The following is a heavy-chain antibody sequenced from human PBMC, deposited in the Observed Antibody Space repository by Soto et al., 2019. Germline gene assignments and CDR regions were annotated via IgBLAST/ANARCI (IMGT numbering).Heavy chain of an antibody. CDR2: IYSNGDT. V-gene: IGHV4-31*03. Sequence: SESLSLTCSVSSDSMNSGGYYWSWIRQHPGKGLEWIGYIYSNGDTYYNPSLKSRVTISVDTSKNQFSLNLTSVTAADTAVYYCARRGGSSSGYYYYAMDVWGQGTTVTVSS. D-gene: IGHD6-6*01. J-gene: IGHJ6*02. CDR1: SDSMNSGGYY. CDR3: ARRGGSSSGYYYYAMDV.